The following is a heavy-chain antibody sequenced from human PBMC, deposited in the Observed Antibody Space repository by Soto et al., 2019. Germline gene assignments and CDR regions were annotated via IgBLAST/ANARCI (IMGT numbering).Heavy chain of an antibody. CDR3: ARGGALDGTSPPFNH. D-gene: IGHD6-19*01. V-gene: IGHV1-2*02. CDR2: INANSGDT. J-gene: IGHJ4*02. Sequence: PRASVKVSCKASGYTFSGHYMHWIRQAPGQGPEWLGWINANSGDTDRAPKFQDRLTMTRDTSISTAYMELSRLRSDDTAVYYCARGGALDGTSPPFNHWGQGTLVTVSS. CDR1: GYTFSGHY.